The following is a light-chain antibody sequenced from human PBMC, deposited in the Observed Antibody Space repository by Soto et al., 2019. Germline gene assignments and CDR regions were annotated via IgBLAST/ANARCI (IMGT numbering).Light chain of an antibody. J-gene: IGLJ2*01. V-gene: IGLV1-40*01. Sequence: QSVLAQPPSVSGAPGQRVTTSCTGSSSNIGAGYDVHWYRQLPGTAPKILIYGNTNRPSGVPDRFSGSKSGTSASLAITGLQAEDEADYYCQSYDTSLSGWVVGGGTKLTVL. CDR1: SSNIGAGYD. CDR2: GNT. CDR3: QSYDTSLSGWV.